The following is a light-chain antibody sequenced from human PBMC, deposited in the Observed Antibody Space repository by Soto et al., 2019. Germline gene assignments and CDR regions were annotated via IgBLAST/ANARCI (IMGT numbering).Light chain of an antibody. Sequence: ENVLTQSPATLSLSPGESATLSCRARQSLNSDLVWYRQKPGQPPSLLIYDVSNRATGVPARFSGSGSGTDFTLTISSLEPEDFAVYYCQQRSGWPLTFGGGTKLEIK. CDR2: DVS. CDR3: QQRSGWPLT. J-gene: IGKJ4*01. V-gene: IGKV3-11*01. CDR1: QSLNSD.